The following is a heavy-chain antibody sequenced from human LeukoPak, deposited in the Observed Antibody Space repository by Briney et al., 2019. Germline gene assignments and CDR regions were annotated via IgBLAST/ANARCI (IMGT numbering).Heavy chain of an antibody. Sequence: GGSLRLSCAASGFTFSSYAMHWVRQAPGKGLEWVAFIRYDGSNKYYADSVKGRFTISRDNAKNSLYLQINSLRAEDSAVYYCAGEKEAPEVGVVAIRDSYYMDVWGKGTTVTVSS. J-gene: IGHJ6*03. CDR2: IRYDGSNK. CDR3: AGEKEAPEVGVVAIRDSYYMDV. D-gene: IGHD3-22*01. CDR1: GFTFSSYA. V-gene: IGHV3-30*02.